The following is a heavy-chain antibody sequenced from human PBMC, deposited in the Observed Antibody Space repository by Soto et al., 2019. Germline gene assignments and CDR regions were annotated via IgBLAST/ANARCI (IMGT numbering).Heavy chain of an antibody. CDR3: AARLVGAALNPFDAFDI. CDR2: IVVGSGNT. Sequence: GASVKVSCKASGFTFTSSAVQWVRQARGQRLEWIGWIVVGSGNTNYAQKFQERVTITRDMSTSTAYMELSSLRSEDTAVHYCAARLVGAALNPFDAFDIWGQGTMVTVSS. D-gene: IGHD2-15*01. V-gene: IGHV1-58*01. J-gene: IGHJ3*02. CDR1: GFTFTSSA.